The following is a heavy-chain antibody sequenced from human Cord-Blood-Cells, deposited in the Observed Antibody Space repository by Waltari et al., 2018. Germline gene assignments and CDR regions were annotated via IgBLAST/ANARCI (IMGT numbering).Heavy chain of an antibody. CDR2: IIPIFGTA. D-gene: IGHD3-22*01. Sequence: QVQLVQSGAEVKKPGSSVKVSCKASGGTFSSYASSWARQAPGQGLEWMGGIIPIFGTANYAQKFQGRVTITADESTSTAYMELSSLRSEDTAVYYCARGQHYYDSSGYYNWFDPWGQGTLVTVSS. CDR1: GGTFSSYA. J-gene: IGHJ5*02. CDR3: ARGQHYYDSSGYYNWFDP. V-gene: IGHV1-69*01.